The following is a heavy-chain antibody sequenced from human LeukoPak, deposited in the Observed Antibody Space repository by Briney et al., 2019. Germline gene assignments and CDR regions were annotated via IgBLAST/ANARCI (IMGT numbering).Heavy chain of an antibody. D-gene: IGHD1-20*01. J-gene: IGHJ4*02. CDR2: IYPGGSDT. V-gene: IGHV5-51*01. CDR1: GYSFTSYW. Sequence: GESLKISCKGSGYSFTSYWIGWVRQMPGKGLEWMGTIYPGGSDTRYSPSFQGQVTISADKSISTAYLQWSSLKASDTAMYYCARQWGYNWNVFDYWGQGTLVTVSS. CDR3: ARQWGYNWNVFDY.